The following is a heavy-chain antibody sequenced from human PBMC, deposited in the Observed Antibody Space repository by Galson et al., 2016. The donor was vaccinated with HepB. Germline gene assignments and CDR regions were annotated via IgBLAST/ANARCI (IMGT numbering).Heavy chain of an antibody. CDR3: ARARGSGYYFDY. Sequence: SVKVSCKASGYTFTDYYIHWVRQAPGQGLEWMAIINPGGGRTTYAQQLQGRLTVTRDSYTSTVHMELRSLTSEDTAVYYCARARGSGYYFDYWGQGARVTVSA. CDR1: GYTFTDYY. V-gene: IGHV1-46*04. D-gene: IGHD3-3*01. CDR2: INPGGGRT. J-gene: IGHJ4*02.